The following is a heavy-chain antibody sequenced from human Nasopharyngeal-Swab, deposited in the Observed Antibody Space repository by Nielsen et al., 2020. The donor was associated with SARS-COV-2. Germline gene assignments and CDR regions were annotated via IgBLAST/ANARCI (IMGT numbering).Heavy chain of an antibody. CDR2: IYHSGST. V-gene: IGHV4-4*02. CDR1: GGSISSSNW. D-gene: IGHD3-10*01. J-gene: IGHJ5*02. CDR3: AGRVRGVIIDWFDP. Sequence: SETLSLTCAVSGGSISSSNWWSWVRQPPGKGLEWLGEIYHSGSTNYNPSLKSRVTISVDKSKNQFSLKLSSVTAADTAVYYCAGRVRGVIIDWFDPWDQGTLVTVSS.